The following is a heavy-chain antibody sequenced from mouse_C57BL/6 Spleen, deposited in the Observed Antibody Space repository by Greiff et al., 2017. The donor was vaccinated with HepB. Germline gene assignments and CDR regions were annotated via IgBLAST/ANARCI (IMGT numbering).Heavy chain of an antibody. CDR3: ARSDYGSSSAWFAY. CDR1: GYTFTDYN. CDR2: INPNNGGT. Sequence: VQLQQSGPELVKPGASVKIPCKASGYTFTDYNMDWVKQSHGKSLEWIGDINPNNGGTIYNQKFKGKATLTVDKSSSTAYMELRSLTSEDTAVYYCARSDYGSSSAWFAYWGQGTLVTVSA. V-gene: IGHV1-18*01. J-gene: IGHJ3*01. D-gene: IGHD1-1*01.